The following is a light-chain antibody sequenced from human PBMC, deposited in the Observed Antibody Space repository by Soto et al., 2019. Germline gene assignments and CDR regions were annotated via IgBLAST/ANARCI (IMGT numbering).Light chain of an antibody. CDR1: QSISSY. CDR3: QQTYSTPRT. CDR2: AAS. Sequence: DIQMTQSPSSLSASVGDRVTLTCRARQSISSYLNWYQQEPGKAPKLLIYAASTLQRGVPSKYTVSRSETYFTLTISSLQPEDFATYYCQQTYSTPRTFCQGTKLEIK. V-gene: IGKV1-39*01. J-gene: IGKJ1*01.